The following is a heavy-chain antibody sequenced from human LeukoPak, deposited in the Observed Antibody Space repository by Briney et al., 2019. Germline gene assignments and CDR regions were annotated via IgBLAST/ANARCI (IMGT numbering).Heavy chain of an antibody. V-gene: IGHV1-24*01. J-gene: IGHJ4*02. D-gene: IGHD2-2*01. CDR1: GYTLTELS. CDR2: FDPEDGET. Sequence: ASVKVSCKVSGYTLTELSMHWVRQAPGKGLEWVGGFDPEDGETIYAQKFQGRVTMTEDTSTDTAYMELSSLRSEDTAVYYCATDPKTYCSSTSCYASDYWGQGTLVTVSS. CDR3: ATDPKTYCSSTSCYASDY.